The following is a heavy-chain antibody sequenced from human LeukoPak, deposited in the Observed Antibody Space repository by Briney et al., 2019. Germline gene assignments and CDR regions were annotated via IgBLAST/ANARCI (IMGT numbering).Heavy chain of an antibody. Sequence: SETLSLTCSVSVYSISRAYYWGWIRQPPGKGLEYIGSIHYSGSTYYSPSLRSRVTISVDASNNQFSLKLSSVTAADTAVYFCARVSMVGAFDIWGQGTMITFSS. CDR3: ARVSMVGAFDI. CDR1: VYSISRAYY. J-gene: IGHJ3*02. CDR2: IHYSGST. D-gene: IGHD3-10*01. V-gene: IGHV4-38-2*02.